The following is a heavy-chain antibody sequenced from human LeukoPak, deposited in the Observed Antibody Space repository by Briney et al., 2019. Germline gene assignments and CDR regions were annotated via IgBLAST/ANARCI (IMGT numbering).Heavy chain of an antibody. CDR2: ISGSGGST. CDR3: AKDDIVATIFDY. J-gene: IGHJ4*02. CDR1: GFTFSSYA. Sequence: GGSLRPSCAASGFTFSSYAMSWVRQAPGKGLEWVSAISGSGGSTYYADSVKGRFTISRDNSKNTLYLQMNSLRAEDTAVYYCAKDDIVATIFDYWGQGTLVTVSS. D-gene: IGHD5-12*01. V-gene: IGHV3-23*01.